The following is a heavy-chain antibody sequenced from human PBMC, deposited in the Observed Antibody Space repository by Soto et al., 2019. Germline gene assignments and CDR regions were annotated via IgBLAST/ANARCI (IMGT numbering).Heavy chain of an antibody. J-gene: IGHJ4*02. D-gene: IGHD1-26*01. Sequence: QVQLVESGGGVVQPGTSLRLSCEASGFAFNKFGMHWVRQAPGKGLEWVAFISDDGSYQYYADSVQGRLTITRDNSMNTLNMQLNSLGREDTDVYYGAKGGEVGGVLGDHWGQGTLVTVSS. CDR1: GFAFNKFG. V-gene: IGHV3-30*18. CDR2: ISDDGSYQ. CDR3: AKGGEVGGVLGDH.